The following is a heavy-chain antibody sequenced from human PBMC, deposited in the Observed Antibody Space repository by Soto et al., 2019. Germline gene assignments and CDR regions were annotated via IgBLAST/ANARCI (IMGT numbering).Heavy chain of an antibody. Sequence: QVQLQESGPGLVKPSGTLSLTCAVSGGSISSSNWWSWVRQPPGKGLQWIGEIYHSGSTNYIPSLKCXVTISVDKSRNQFSLKLSSVTAADTAVYYCARRWGEGRVDYWGQGTLVTVSS. CDR2: IYHSGST. CDR3: ARRWGEGRVDY. D-gene: IGHD3-10*01. J-gene: IGHJ4*02. V-gene: IGHV4-4*02. CDR1: GGSISSSNW.